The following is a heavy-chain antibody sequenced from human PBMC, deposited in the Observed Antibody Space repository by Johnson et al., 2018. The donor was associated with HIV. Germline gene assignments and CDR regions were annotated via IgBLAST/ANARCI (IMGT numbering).Heavy chain of an antibody. J-gene: IGHJ3*02. Sequence: EVQLLESGGGVVQPGRSLRLSCAASGFTFSSYWMSWVRQAPGKGLEWVANIKQDGSEKYYVDSVKGRFTISRDNAKNSLYLQMNSLRAEDTAVYYCARVGIAAAGRDAFDIWGQGTMVTVSS. CDR2: IKQDGSEK. CDR3: ARVGIAAAGRDAFDI. CDR1: GFTFSSYW. V-gene: IGHV3-7*01. D-gene: IGHD6-13*01.